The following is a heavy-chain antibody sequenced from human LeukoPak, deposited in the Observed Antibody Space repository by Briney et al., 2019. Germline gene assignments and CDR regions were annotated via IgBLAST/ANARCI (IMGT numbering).Heavy chain of an antibody. CDR3: ARLGSNWGNWFDP. V-gene: IGHV4-59*08. CDR2: IYYSGST. D-gene: IGHD6-13*01. J-gene: IGHJ5*02. Sequence: SETLSLTCTVSGGSISSYYWSWIRQPPGKGLEWIGYIYYSGSTNYNPSLKSRVTISVDTSKNQFSLKMSSVSAADTAVYYCARLGSNWGNWFDPWGQGTLVTVSS. CDR1: GGSISSYY.